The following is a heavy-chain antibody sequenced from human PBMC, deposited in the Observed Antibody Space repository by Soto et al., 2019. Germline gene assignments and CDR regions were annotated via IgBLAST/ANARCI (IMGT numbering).Heavy chain of an antibody. D-gene: IGHD3-22*01. V-gene: IGHV3-23*04. Sequence: VQVVESGGGVVQPGRSLRLSCAASGFTFNTCAMHWVRQAPGKGLEWVTAISANGRGTSYADSVKGRFTILRDNSKNTLFLQMNSLRADDTAVYFCVKKRSYDRTNYDHFDYWGQGTLVTVSS. CDR3: VKKRSYDRTNYDHFDY. CDR2: ISANGRGT. J-gene: IGHJ4*02. CDR1: GFTFNTCA.